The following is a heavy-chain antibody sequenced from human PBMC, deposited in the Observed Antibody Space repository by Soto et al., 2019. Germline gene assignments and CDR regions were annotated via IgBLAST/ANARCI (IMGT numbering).Heavy chain of an antibody. D-gene: IGHD3-22*01. CDR1: GGSISSGGYS. CDR2: VYYSGST. Sequence: SETLSLTCAVSGGSISSGGYSWSWIRQPPGKGLEWIGYVYYSGSTNYNPSLKSRVTISVDTSKNQFSLKLSSVTAADTAVYYCARGYYDTSGQSNTFDIWGQGTMVTVSS. J-gene: IGHJ3*02. V-gene: IGHV4-61*08. CDR3: ARGYYDTSGQSNTFDI.